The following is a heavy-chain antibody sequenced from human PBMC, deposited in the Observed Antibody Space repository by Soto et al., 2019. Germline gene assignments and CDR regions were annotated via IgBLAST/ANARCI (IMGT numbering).Heavy chain of an antibody. V-gene: IGHV3-11*01. CDR3: AGTYDSGWSRLAPNWFDL. Sequence: QVQLVESGGGLVKPGGYLRLSCAASGFTFSDYYMSWIRQAPGKGLEWVSYISSSGSTKSYADSVKGRFTISRDNAKNSMYLQMNSLRAEDTAVYFCAGTYDSGWSRLAPNWFDLWGQGTLVTVSS. CDR2: ISSSGSTK. D-gene: IGHD6-19*01. J-gene: IGHJ5*02. CDR1: GFTFSDYY.